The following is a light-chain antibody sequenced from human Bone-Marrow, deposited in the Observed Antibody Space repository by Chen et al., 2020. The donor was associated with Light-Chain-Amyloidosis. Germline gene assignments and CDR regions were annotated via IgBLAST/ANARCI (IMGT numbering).Light chain of an antibody. J-gene: IGLJ3*02. V-gene: IGLV3-21*02. Sequence: SSVLTQPSSVSVPPGQTATIACGGNNIGSTSVHWYQHTPGQAPLLVVYDDSDRPSGIPERLSGSNSGNTATLTISRVEAGDETDYYCQVWDRSSDRPVFGGGTKLTVL. CDR2: DDS. CDR3: QVWDRSSDRPV. CDR1: NIGSTS.